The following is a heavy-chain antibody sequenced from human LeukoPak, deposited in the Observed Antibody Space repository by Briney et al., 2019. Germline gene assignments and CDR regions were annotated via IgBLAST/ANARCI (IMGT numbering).Heavy chain of an antibody. Sequence: PGRSLRLSCAASGFTFSSYSMNWVRQAPGKGLEWVSSISSSSSYIYYADSVKGRFTISRDNAKNSLYLQMNSLRAEDTAVYYCARLERGVRRLPVDYWGQGTLVTVSS. CDR2: ISSSSSYI. CDR1: GFTFSSYS. CDR3: ARLERGVRRLPVDY. J-gene: IGHJ4*02. D-gene: IGHD3-3*01. V-gene: IGHV3-21*01.